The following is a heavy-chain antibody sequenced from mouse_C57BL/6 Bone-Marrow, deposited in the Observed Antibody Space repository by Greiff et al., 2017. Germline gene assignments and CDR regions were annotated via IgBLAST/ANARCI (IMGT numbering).Heavy chain of an antibody. J-gene: IGHJ1*03. V-gene: IGHV5-16*01. D-gene: IGHD2-12*01. Sequence: DVKLVESEGGLVQPGSSMKLSCTASGFTFSDYYMAWVRQVPEKGLEWVANINYDGSSTYYLDSLKSRFIISRDNAKNILYLQMSSLKSEDTATYYCARGGSYYSSYWYFDVWGTGTTVTVSS. CDR2: INYDGSST. CDR3: ARGGSYYSSYWYFDV. CDR1: GFTFSDYY.